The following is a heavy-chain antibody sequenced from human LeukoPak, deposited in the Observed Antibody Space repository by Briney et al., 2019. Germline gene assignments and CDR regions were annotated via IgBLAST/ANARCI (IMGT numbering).Heavy chain of an antibody. V-gene: IGHV4-34*01. CDR2: IYYSGST. CDR3: ARQAAAGPFDY. Sequence: SETLSLTCAVYGGSFSGYYWSWIRQPPGKGLEWIGSIYYSGSTYYNPSLKSRVTISVDTSKNQFSLKLSSVTAADTAVYYCARQAAAGPFDYWGQGTLVTVSS. J-gene: IGHJ4*02. CDR1: GGSFSGYY. D-gene: IGHD6-13*01.